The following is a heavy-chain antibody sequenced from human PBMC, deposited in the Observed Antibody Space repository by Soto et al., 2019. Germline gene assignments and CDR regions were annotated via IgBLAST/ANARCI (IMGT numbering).Heavy chain of an antibody. CDR1: GFTFSSYG. J-gene: IGHJ6*02. Sequence: QVQLVESGGGVVQPGRSLRLSCAASGFTFSSYGMHWVRQAPGKGLEWVAVIWYDGSNKYYADSVKGRFTISRDNSKNTLYLQMNILRAEDTAVYYCAREVAYYDSSGYYYVNYYYGMDVWGQGTTVTVSS. V-gene: IGHV3-33*01. CDR2: IWYDGSNK. CDR3: AREVAYYDSSGYYYVNYYYGMDV. D-gene: IGHD3-22*01.